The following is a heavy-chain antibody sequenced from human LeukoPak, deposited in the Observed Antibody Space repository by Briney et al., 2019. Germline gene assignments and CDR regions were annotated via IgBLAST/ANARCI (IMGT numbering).Heavy chain of an antibody. D-gene: IGHD2-15*01. Sequence: SETLSLTCTVSGGSISSSSYYWGWIRQPPGKGLEWIGSIYYSGSTYYNPSLKSRVTISVDTSKNQFFLKLSSATAADTAVYYCARLGLVVVAATGFYWGQGTLVTVSS. CDR3: ARLGLVVVAATGFY. J-gene: IGHJ4*02. CDR1: GGSISSSSYY. V-gene: IGHV4-39*01. CDR2: IYYSGST.